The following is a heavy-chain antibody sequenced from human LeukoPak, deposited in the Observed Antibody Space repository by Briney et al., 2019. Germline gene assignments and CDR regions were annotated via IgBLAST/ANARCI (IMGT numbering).Heavy chain of an antibody. Sequence: PSETLSLTCAVYGGSFSGYYWSWIRQPPGKGLEWIGEINHSGSTNYNPSLKSRVTISVDTSKNQLSLKVTSVTAADTAMYYCARDSKSTADAFDIWGQGTMVTVSS. CDR3: ARDSKSTADAFDI. V-gene: IGHV4-34*01. J-gene: IGHJ3*02. CDR2: INHSGST. D-gene: IGHD5/OR15-5a*01. CDR1: GGSFSGYY.